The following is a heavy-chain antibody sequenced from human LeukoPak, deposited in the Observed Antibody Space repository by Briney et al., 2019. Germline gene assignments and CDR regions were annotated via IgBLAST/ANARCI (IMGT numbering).Heavy chain of an antibody. Sequence: GGSLRLSCAASGFIFTDFYMSWFRQAPGKGLEWVSYIGNRGNPIYYGDSVKGRFTISRDNTKNSLYLQMDSLRADDTAVYYCAKDLMVRGVILNYYYYYGMDVWGQGTTVTVSS. CDR3: AKDLMVRGVILNYYYYYGMDV. CDR1: GFIFTDFY. CDR2: IGNRGNPI. D-gene: IGHD3-10*01. J-gene: IGHJ6*02. V-gene: IGHV3-11*01.